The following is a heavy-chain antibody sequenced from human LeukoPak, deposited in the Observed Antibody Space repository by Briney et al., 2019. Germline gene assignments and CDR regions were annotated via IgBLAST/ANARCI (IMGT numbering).Heavy chain of an antibody. CDR3: ATDDKYAPSS. V-gene: IGHV3-74*01. CDR1: GLTFSPVW. D-gene: IGHD2-2*01. Sequence: PGGPWGLSWAASGLTFSPVWRHWVRQPPGKGLFWVSHIINDGSYTTYADSVKGRFTISRDNAKNTVYLQMNSLRAEDTAVYYCATDDKYAPSSWGQGTLVTVSS. CDR2: IINDGSYT. J-gene: IGHJ5*02.